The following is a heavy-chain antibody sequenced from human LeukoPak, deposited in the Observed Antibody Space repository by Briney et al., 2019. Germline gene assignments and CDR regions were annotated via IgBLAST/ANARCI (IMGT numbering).Heavy chain of an antibody. J-gene: IGHJ6*02. D-gene: IGHD2/OR15-2a*01. CDR3: ARDLPPRGVFFHYYGMDV. CDR1: GFTFSSYW. V-gene: IGHV3-74*01. Sequence: PGGSLRLSCAASGFTFSSYWMNWVRQAPGKGLVWVSRIASDGSSTTYADSVKGRFSISRDNAKNTLYLQMNSLRAEDTAVYYCARDLPPRGVFFHYYGMDVWGQGTTVTVSS. CDR2: IASDGSST.